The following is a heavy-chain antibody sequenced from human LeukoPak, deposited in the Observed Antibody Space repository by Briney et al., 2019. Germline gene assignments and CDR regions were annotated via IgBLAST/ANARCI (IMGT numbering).Heavy chain of an antibody. V-gene: IGHV1-3*03. CDR3: ARDRGVATIDGEFDY. D-gene: IGHD5-12*01. CDR2: INAGNGNT. J-gene: IGHJ4*02. CDR1: GYTFTSYA. Sequence: ASVKVSCKASGYTFTSYAMHWVRQAPGQRLEWMGWINAGNGNTKYSQEFQGRVTITRDTSASTAYMELSSLRSEDMVVYYCARDRGVATIDGEFDYWGQGTLVTVSS.